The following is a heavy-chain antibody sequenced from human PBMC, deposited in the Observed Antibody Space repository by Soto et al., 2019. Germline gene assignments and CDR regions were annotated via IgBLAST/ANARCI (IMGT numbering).Heavy chain of an antibody. J-gene: IGHJ5*01. V-gene: IGHV3-23*01. CDR2: ISESSSNT. CDR1: GLTFSRHA. CDR3: AKKPNGFDS. Sequence: EVQLLESGGGLVQPGGSLRLSCAASGLTFSRHAMAWVRQAPGKGLEWLSSISESSSNTYYADSVKGRFTISKDNSKNTLYLQMNSLRDEDTAVYYCAKKPNGFDSWGQGTLVTVSS.